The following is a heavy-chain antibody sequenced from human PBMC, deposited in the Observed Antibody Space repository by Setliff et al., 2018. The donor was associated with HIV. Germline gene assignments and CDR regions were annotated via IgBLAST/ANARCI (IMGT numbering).Heavy chain of an antibody. Sequence: SETLSLTCNVSGASISSYYWTWIRQSPGNRLEWLGYITDSGNTNYNPSLRRRVTISADTSKNQFSLKLRSVTAADTAIYYCVRLQDVLTGYLDSWGQGTLVTVSS. D-gene: IGHD3-9*01. CDR2: ITDSGNT. J-gene: IGHJ4*02. V-gene: IGHV4-59*01. CDR3: VRLQDVLTGYLDS. CDR1: GASISSYY.